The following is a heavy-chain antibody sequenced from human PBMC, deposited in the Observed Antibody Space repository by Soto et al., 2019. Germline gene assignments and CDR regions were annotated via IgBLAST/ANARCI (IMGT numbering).Heavy chain of an antibody. D-gene: IGHD5-12*01. Sequence: GGSLRLSCAASGFTFSGSAMHWVRQASGKGLEWVGRIRSKANSYATAYAASVKGRFTISREDSKNTAYLQMNSLKTEDTAVYYCTRLGDIVATIDYYYYGMDVWGQGTTVTVSS. CDR3: TRLGDIVATIDYYYYGMDV. CDR2: IRSKANSYAT. J-gene: IGHJ6*02. V-gene: IGHV3-73*01. CDR1: GFTFSGSA.